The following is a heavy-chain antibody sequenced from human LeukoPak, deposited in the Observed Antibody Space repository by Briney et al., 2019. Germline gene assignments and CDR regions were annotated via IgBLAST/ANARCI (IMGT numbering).Heavy chain of an antibody. J-gene: IGHJ4*02. D-gene: IGHD2-2*01. CDR2: IWYDGTNK. Sequence: GSLELSCAAAGFTFSSYGMHWVRQAPGKGLEGVALIWYDGTNKYYADSVKGRFTISRDNSKNTLYLQMNSLRAEDTAVYYCARDYCSSTSCLFDYWGQGTLVTVSS. V-gene: IGHV3-33*01. CDR3: ARDYCSSTSCLFDY. CDR1: GFTFSSYG.